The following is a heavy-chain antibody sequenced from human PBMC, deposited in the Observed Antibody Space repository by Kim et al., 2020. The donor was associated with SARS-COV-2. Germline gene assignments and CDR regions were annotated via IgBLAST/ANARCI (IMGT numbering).Heavy chain of an antibody. Sequence: ADSVKGRFTISRDNSKNTLYLQMNSLRAEDTAVYYCAKDLGVVVPAAMLYWGQGTLVTVSS. J-gene: IGHJ4*02. V-gene: IGHV3-23*01. CDR3: AKDLGVVVPAAMLY. D-gene: IGHD2-2*01.